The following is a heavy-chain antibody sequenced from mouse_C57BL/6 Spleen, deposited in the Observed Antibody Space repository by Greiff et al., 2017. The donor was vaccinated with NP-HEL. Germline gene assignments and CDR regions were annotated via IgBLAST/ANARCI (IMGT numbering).Heavy chain of an antibody. CDR1: GYTFTDYY. CDR2: INPNNGGT. J-gene: IGHJ2*01. D-gene: IGHD2-5*01. CDR3: ASYSNYGIDY. V-gene: IGHV1-26*01. Sequence: VQLQQSGPELVKPGASVKISCKASGYTFTDYYMNWVKQSHGKSLEWIGDINPNNGGTSYNQKFKGKATLTVDKSSSTAYMELRSLTSEDSAVYYCASYSNYGIDYWGQGTTLTVSS.